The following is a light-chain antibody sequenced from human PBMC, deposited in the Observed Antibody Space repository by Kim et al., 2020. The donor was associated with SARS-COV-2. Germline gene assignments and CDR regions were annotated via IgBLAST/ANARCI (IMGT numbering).Light chain of an antibody. CDR2: GAS. J-gene: IGKJ1*01. CDR1: QSVSSSY. CDR3: QQYGSSPQT. V-gene: IGKV3-20*01. Sequence: SPGERATLSCRASQSVSSSYLAWYQQKPGQAPRLLIYGASSRATGIPDRCSGSGSGTDFTLTISRLEPEDFAVYYCQQYGSSPQTFGQGTKVDIK.